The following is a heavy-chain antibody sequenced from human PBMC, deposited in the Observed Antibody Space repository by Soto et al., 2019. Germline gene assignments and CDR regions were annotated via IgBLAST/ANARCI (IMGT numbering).Heavy chain of an antibody. D-gene: IGHD4-17*01. Sequence: QVQLVQSGAEVRKPGASVKVSCKASGYTFIDYDIYWVRQAPGQGLEWMGWINPRTGGTNFAQKFEAWVTMTRDTSITTAYMELTSLRSNETAVYYCARVNGDYPPRGMDVWGQGTTVTVSS. V-gene: IGHV1-2*04. CDR2: INPRTGGT. CDR3: ARVNGDYPPRGMDV. J-gene: IGHJ6*02. CDR1: GYTFIDYD.